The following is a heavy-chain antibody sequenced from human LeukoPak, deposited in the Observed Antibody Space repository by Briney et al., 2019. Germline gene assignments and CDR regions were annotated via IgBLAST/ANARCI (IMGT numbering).Heavy chain of an antibody. CDR2: IYWDNDK. CDR3: AHSPPLYYDSSGVFAY. J-gene: IGHJ4*02. V-gene: IGHV2-5*02. CDR1: GFSLSTHGVA. Sequence: SGPTLVKPTQTLTLTCTFSGFSLSTHGVAVGWIRQPPGKALEWLALIYWDNDKRYSPSLKSRLAITWDTSKIQVVLTMTNMDPVDTASYYCAHSPPLYYDSSGVFAYWGQGTLVAVSS. D-gene: IGHD3-22*01.